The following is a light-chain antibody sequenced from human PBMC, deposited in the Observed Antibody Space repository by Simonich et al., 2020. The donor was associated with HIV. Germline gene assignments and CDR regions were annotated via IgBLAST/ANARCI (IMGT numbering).Light chain of an antibody. V-gene: IGKV4-1*01. Sequence: DIVMTQSPDSLAVSLGERATINCKSSQSVLYSFNNKNYLAWYQQKPRQPPKLLIYWASARESGVPDRFSGSGSGTEFTLTISSLQSEDFAVYYCQQYNNWLWTFGQGTKVEIK. CDR1: QSVLYSFNNKNY. CDR3: QQYNNWLWT. CDR2: WAS. J-gene: IGKJ1*01.